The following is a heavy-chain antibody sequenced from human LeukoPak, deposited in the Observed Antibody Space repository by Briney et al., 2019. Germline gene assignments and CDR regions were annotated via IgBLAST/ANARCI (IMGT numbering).Heavy chain of an antibody. D-gene: IGHD3-3*01. CDR1: GGSISSSSYS. J-gene: IGHJ4*02. Sequence: SETLSLTCTVSGGSISSSSYSWGWIRQPPGKGLEWIGTIYYSGTTYYNPSLKSRVTISVDTSKIQFSLKLSSVAATDTAVYFCARLRFDFWSGYTHPYFDYWGQGTLVTVSS. CDR2: IYYSGTT. V-gene: IGHV4-39*01. CDR3: ARLRFDFWSGYTHPYFDY.